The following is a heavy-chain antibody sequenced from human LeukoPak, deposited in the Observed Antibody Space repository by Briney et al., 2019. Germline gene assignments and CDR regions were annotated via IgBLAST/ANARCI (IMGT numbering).Heavy chain of an antibody. J-gene: IGHJ6*03. CDR1: GGSISSSSYY. CDR2: IYYSGST. Sequence: KPSETLSLTCTVSGGSISSSSYYWGWIRQPPGKGLEWTGSIYYSGSTYYNPSLKSRVTISVDMSKNQFSLKLSSVTAADTALYYCARDSLLPSAMGYYYMDVWGKGTTVTVSS. D-gene: IGHD2-2*01. V-gene: IGHV4-39*07. CDR3: ARDSLLPSAMGYYYMDV.